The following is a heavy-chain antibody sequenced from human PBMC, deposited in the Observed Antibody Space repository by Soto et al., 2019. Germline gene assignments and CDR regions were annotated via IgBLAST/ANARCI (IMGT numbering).Heavy chain of an antibody. CDR3: AREASGYDF. CDR2: IIPVFGRP. J-gene: IGHJ1*01. CDR1: GGTFSSFG. Sequence: SVKVSCKASGGTFSSFGICWVRQAPGQGLEWMGGIIPVFGRPNYAQRFRGRLTITADESTNTSYMELIDLTSEDTAVYYCAREASGYDFWGQGTQVTVSS. D-gene: IGHD5-12*01. V-gene: IGHV1-69*13.